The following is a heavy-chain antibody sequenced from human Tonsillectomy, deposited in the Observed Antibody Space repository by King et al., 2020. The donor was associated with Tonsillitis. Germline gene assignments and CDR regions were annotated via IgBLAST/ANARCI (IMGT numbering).Heavy chain of an antibody. CDR2: INSDGSST. CDR3: ARVYYYEILTDAFDI. Sequence: VQLVESGGGLVQPGGSLRLSCAASGFTFSSYWMHWVRQAPGKGLVWVSRINSDGSSTSYADSVKGRFTISRDNAKNTLYLQMNSLRAEDTAVYYCARVYYYEILTDAFDIWGQGTMVTVSS. CDR1: GFTFSSYW. D-gene: IGHD3-9*01. V-gene: IGHV3-74*01. J-gene: IGHJ3*02.